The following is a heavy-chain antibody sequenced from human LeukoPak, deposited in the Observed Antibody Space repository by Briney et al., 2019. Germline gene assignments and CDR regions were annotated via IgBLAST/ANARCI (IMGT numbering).Heavy chain of an antibody. D-gene: IGHD6-13*01. CDR3: AGYSSSWYDY. J-gene: IGHJ4*02. CDR2: IYYSGST. V-gene: IGHV4-39*01. CDR1: APSISSSSNC. Sequence: SETLSLTCTVSAPSISSSSNCWGWIRQPRGKGLELIGSIYYSGSTYYNPSLKSRVTISVDTSKNQFSLKLSSVTAADTAVYYCAGYSSSWYDYWGQGTLVTVSS.